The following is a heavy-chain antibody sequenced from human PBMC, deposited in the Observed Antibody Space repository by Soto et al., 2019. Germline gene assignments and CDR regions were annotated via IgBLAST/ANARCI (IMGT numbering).Heavy chain of an antibody. J-gene: IGHJ4*02. Sequence: QVQLVQSGAEVKKPGSSVKVSCKASGGTFSSYTISWVRQAPGQGLEWMGRIIPILGIANYAQKFQGRVTITADKSTSTAYMELSSLRSEDTAVYYCARYLVRGLRLGELLDDYWGQGTLVTVSS. CDR1: GGTFSSYT. D-gene: IGHD3-16*01. CDR3: ARYLVRGLRLGELLDDY. CDR2: IIPILGIA. V-gene: IGHV1-69*02.